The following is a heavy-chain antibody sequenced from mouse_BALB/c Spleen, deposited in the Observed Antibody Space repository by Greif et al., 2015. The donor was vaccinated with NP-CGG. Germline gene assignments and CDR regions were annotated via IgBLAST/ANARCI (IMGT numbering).Heavy chain of an antibody. J-gene: IGHJ4*01. CDR1: GFVFSSYD. D-gene: IGHD2-3*01. Sequence: EVQVVESGGGLVKPGGSLKLSCAASGFVFSSYDMSWVRQTPEKRLEWVAYISSGGGSTYYPDTVKGRFTISRDNAKNTLYLQMSSLKSEDTAMYYCARYDGYYYYAMDYWGQGTSVTVSS. CDR2: ISSGGGST. CDR3: ARYDGYYYYAMDY. V-gene: IGHV5-12-1*01.